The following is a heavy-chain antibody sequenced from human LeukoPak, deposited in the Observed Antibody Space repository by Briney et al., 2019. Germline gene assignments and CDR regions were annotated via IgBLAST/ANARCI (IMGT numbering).Heavy chain of an antibody. CDR3: AREPPVTHYYYGMDV. J-gene: IGHJ6*02. CDR2: ISAYNGNT. V-gene: IGHV1-18*01. Sequence: ASVKVSCKASGYTFTSYGISWVRQAPGQGLEWMGWISAYNGNTNYAQKLQGRVTMTTDTSTSTAYMELRSLRSDDTAVYYCAREPPVTHYYYGMDVWGQGTTVTVSS. CDR1: GYTFTSYG. D-gene: IGHD4-11*01.